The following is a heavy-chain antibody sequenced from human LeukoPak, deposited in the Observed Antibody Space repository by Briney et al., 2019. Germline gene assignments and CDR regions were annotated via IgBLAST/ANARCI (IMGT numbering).Heavy chain of an antibody. D-gene: IGHD3-3*01. CDR3: ATGGKFDSWGGYHIDN. V-gene: IGHV3-30*04. J-gene: IGHJ4*02. CDR2: ISYDGSNK. CDR1: GFTFSSNA. Sequence: GRSLRLSCEVSGFTFSSNAMHWVRQAPGKGLEWVAVISYDGSNKNFADSVKGRFTVSRDNSKHTLYLHMNSLRSDDTAMYYCATGGKFDSWGGYHIDNWGQGTLVTVSS.